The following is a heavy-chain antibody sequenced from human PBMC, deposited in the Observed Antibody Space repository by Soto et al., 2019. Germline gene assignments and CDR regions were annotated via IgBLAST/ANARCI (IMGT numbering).Heavy chain of an antibody. CDR2: IIPVLGTT. D-gene: IGHD2-2*02. CDR3: AAGGSNGYIR. CDR1: RDTFNDYA. V-gene: IGHV1-69*01. J-gene: IGHJ4*02. Sequence: QVQLVQSGAEVRKPGSSVKVSCKASRDTFNDYAITWVRQAPGQGLEWMGGIIPVLGTTKYAQKFQGRVTMTADESTSTAYTELNSLTSEDRAVYYCAAGGSNGYIRWGQGTQVSVSS.